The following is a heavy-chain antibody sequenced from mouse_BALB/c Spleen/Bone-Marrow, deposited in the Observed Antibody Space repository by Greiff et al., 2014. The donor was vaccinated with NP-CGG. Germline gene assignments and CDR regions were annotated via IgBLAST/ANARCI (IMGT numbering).Heavy chain of an antibody. J-gene: IGHJ2*01. Sequence: EVKLVESGAEFVRPGALVKLSCKASGFNIKDYFMHWVKQRPEQGLEWIGWIDPEIGNTLYDPKFQGKASITADTSSNTAYLQLSSLTSEDTAVYYCARLFGTRDFDYRGQGTTLTVSS. CDR2: IDPEIGNT. D-gene: IGHD4-1*01. CDR3: ARLFGTRDFDY. CDR1: GFNIKDYF. V-gene: IGHV14-1*02.